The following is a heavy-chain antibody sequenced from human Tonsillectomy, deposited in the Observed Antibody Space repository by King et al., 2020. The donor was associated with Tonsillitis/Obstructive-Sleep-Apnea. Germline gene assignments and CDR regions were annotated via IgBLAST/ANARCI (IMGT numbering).Heavy chain of an antibody. CDR3: ATGYCSGGSCPHYYYMDV. V-gene: IGHV3-53*01. CDR1: GFTVSNDY. Sequence: VQLVESGGGLIQPGGSLRLSCAASGFTVSNDYMSWVRQAPGTGLEWVSVIFGGGCTYYADAVKGRFTISRDNSKNTVNLQMNSLRAEDTAVYYCATGYCSGGSCPHYYYMDVWGKGTTVTVS. J-gene: IGHJ6*03. CDR2: IFGGGCT. D-gene: IGHD2-15*01.